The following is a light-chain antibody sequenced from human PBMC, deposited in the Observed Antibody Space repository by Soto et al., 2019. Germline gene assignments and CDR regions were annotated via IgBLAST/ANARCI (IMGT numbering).Light chain of an antibody. CDR1: QSINNY. CDR3: QQSYSTPPWT. CDR2: TAS. V-gene: IGKV1-39*01. Sequence: DIQMTQSPSSLSASVGDRVTITCRASQSINNYLNWYQQKPGKAPNLLIYTASTLHSGVPSRFSGSGSGTDFTLTISSPQPEDFATYWCQQSYSTPPWTFGQGTKVEVK. J-gene: IGKJ1*01.